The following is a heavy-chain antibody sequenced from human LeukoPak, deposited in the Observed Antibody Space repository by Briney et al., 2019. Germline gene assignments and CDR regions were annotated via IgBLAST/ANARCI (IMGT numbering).Heavy chain of an antibody. Sequence: SETLSLTCAVYGGSFSGYYWSWIRQPPGKGLEWIGEINHSGSTNYNPSLKSRVTISVDTSKNQFSLKLSSVTAADTAVYYYARLGYSYGYDYWGRGTLVTVSS. CDR2: INHSGST. V-gene: IGHV4-34*01. CDR3: ARLGYSYGYDY. CDR1: GGSFSGYY. J-gene: IGHJ4*02. D-gene: IGHD5-18*01.